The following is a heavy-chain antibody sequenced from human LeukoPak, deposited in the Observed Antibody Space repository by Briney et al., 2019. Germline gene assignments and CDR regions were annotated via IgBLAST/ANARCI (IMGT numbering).Heavy chain of an antibody. CDR1: GFTFSDTW. CDR3: AKDGSMPWGYYMDV. D-gene: IGHD2/OR15-2a*01. V-gene: IGHV3-74*01. Sequence: PGGSLRLSCAASGFTFSDTWMHWVRQAPGEGLVWVSRIRSDGSDTRYAESVKGRFTISRDNAKNSLYLEMNSLRAEDTAVYYCAKDGSMPWGYYMDVWGKGTTVTISS. CDR2: IRSDGSDT. J-gene: IGHJ6*03.